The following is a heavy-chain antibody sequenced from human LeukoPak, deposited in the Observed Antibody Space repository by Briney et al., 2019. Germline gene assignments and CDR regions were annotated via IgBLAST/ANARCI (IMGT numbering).Heavy chain of an antibody. D-gene: IGHD3-22*01. CDR2: ISWNSGSI. V-gene: IGHV3-9*01. J-gene: IGHJ4*02. Sequence: GGSLRLSCAASGFTFDDYVMHWVRQAPGKGLEWVSGISWNSGSIGYADSVKGRFTISRDNAKNSLYLQMNSLRAEDTALYYCAKDMGYYDSSGPVFDYWGQGTLVTVSS. CDR1: GFTFDDYV. CDR3: AKDMGYYDSSGPVFDY.